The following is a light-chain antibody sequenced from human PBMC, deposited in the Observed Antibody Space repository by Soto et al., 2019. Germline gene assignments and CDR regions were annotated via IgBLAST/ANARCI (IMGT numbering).Light chain of an antibody. CDR3: QQYGSSPIT. CDR1: QSVSSN. Sequence: IVMTQSPSTLSVSPGERATLSCRASQSVSSNLAWYQQKPGQAPRLLIYDASTRATGVPARFSGSGSGTDFTLTISRLEPGDFAVYFCQQYGSSPITFGQGTRLEI. CDR2: DAS. V-gene: IGKV3-15*01. J-gene: IGKJ5*01.